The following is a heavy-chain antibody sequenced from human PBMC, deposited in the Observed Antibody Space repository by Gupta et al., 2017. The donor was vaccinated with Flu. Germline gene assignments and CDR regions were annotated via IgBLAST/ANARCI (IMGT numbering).Heavy chain of an antibody. CDR3: SSGYDLGLNY. J-gene: IGHJ4*02. D-gene: IGHD5-12*01. Sequence: MHWVRQAPGKGLYWVALISYDGTNKWYADSVKGRFTISRDNSENTLYLQMTSLRAEDTAMYYCSSGYDLGLNYWGQGTLVTVST. V-gene: IGHV3-30*03. CDR2: ISYDGTNK.